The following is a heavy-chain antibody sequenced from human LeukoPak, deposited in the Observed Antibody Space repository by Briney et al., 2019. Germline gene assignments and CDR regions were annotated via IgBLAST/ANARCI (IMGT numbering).Heavy chain of an antibody. V-gene: IGHV3-30*18. J-gene: IGHJ6*02. CDR3: AKDIYDSSGYRLSYYYGMDV. D-gene: IGHD3-22*01. Sequence: GGSLRLSCAASGFTFSSYSMNWVRQAPGKGLEWVAVISYDGSNKYYADSVKGRFTISRDNSKNTLYLQMNSLRAEDTAVYYCAKDIYDSSGYRLSYYYGMDVWGQGTTVTVSS. CDR2: ISYDGSNK. CDR1: GFTFSSYS.